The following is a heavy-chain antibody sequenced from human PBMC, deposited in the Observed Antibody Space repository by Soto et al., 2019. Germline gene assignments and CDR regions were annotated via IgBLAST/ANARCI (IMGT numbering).Heavy chain of an antibody. CDR2: IYHSGST. CDR1: GGSLSSFY. CDR3: ARGWGGPYYFDT. J-gene: IGHJ5*02. Sequence: SETLSLTCTASGGSLSSFYWVWIRQTPGKELEWIGQIYHSGSTIYNPSLESRVTILVDSSKNHVSLDLTSLTAADTAVYYCARGWGGPYYFDTWGQGALVTVSS. D-gene: IGHD3-9*01. V-gene: IGHV4-59*01.